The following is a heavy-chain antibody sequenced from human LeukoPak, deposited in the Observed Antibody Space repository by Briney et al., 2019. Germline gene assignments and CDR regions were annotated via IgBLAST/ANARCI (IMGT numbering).Heavy chain of an antibody. J-gene: IGHJ4*02. V-gene: IGHV3-48*03. CDR2: ISSSGSTI. CDR3: AGNWNDVGY. CDR1: GFIFSIYE. Sequence: PGGSLTLSCAAYGFIFSIYEMNWVRQAPGKGLEWVSYISSSGSTIYYADSVKGRFTISRDNAKNSLYLQMNSLRAEDTAVYYCAGNWNDVGYWGQGTLVTVSS. D-gene: IGHD1-20*01.